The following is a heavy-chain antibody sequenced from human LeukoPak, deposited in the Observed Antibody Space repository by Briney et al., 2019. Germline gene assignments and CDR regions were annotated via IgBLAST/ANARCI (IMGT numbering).Heavy chain of an antibody. CDR1: GGTFSSCA. J-gene: IGHJ4*02. CDR2: IIPIFGTA. CDR3: ARGPYCGGDCYQNYFDY. Sequence: SVKVSCKASGGTFSSCAISWVRQAPGQGLEWMGGIIPIFGTANYAQKFQGRVTITADESTSTAYMELSSLRSEDTAVYYCARGPYCGGDCYQNYFDYWGQGTLVTVSS. D-gene: IGHD2-21*02. V-gene: IGHV1-69*13.